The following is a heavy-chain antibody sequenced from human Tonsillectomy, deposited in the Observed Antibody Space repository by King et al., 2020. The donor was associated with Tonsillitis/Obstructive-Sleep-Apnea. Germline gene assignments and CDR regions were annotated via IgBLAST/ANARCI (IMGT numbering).Heavy chain of an antibody. V-gene: IGHV1-18*01. Sequence: VQLVESGAEVKKPGASVKVSCKASGYTFTSYDITWVRQAPGQGLEWMGWSRPNNGDTNYAQKLQGRVTMTSDTSTSTAYMELRSLRSDDTAVYYCARDYYDSSGNYHGYFQHWGQGTLVTVSS. CDR1: GYTFTSYD. D-gene: IGHD3-22*01. J-gene: IGHJ1*01. CDR3: ARDYYDSSGNYHGYFQH. CDR2: SRPNNGDT.